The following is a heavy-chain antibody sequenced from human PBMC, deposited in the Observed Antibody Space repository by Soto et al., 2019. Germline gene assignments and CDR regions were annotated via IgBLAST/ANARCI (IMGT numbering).Heavy chain of an antibody. V-gene: IGHV3-48*02. CDR2: ISASTSTI. Sequence: VQLVESGGGLVQPGGSLRLSCAASGFTFSSYSMDWFRQAPGKGLECISYISASTSTIYYADSVKGRFTISRDNAKNSLYLQMNSLRDEDTAVYYCARGSLTTVTNFDYWGQGTLVTVSS. J-gene: IGHJ4*02. CDR1: GFTFSSYS. CDR3: ARGSLTTVTNFDY. D-gene: IGHD4-17*01.